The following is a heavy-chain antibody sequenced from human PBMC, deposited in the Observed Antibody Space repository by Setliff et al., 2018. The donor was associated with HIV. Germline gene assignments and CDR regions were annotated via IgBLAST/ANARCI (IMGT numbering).Heavy chain of an antibody. D-gene: IGHD1-1*01. Sequence: SLTCTVSGGSMRRFYWTWIRQPPGKGLEWIGFVYSTGSINYSPSFRGRLTISLDTSENQFSLHLTSVTAADTAVYYCARAEGDAYNSLPYFDSWGPGALVTVSS. CDR1: GGSMRRFY. CDR3: ARAEGDAYNSLPYFDS. J-gene: IGHJ4*02. V-gene: IGHV4-59*01. CDR2: VYSTGSI.